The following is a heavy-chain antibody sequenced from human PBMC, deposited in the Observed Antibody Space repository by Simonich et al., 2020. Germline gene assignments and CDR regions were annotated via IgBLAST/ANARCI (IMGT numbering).Heavy chain of an antibody. V-gene: IGHV3-48*03. J-gene: IGHJ4*02. CDR1: GFTFSSYE. CDR2: IISSGSTI. Sequence: EVQLVESGGGLVQPGGSLRLSCAASGFTFSSYEMNWVRQAPGKGLKWFSYIISSGSTIDYADSGKGRFTISRDNAKNSLYLQMNSLRAEDTAVYYCASDGAYDTVVTGAYWGQGTLVTVSS. D-gene: IGHD3-9*01. CDR3: ASDGAYDTVVTGAY.